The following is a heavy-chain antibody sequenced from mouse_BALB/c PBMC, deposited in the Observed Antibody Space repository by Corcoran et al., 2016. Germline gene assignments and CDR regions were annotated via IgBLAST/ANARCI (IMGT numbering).Heavy chain of an antibody. CDR3: AREITTAYWYFDV. CDR1: GYTFTSYV. Sequence: EVQLQQSGPELVKPGASVKMSCKASGYTFTSYVMHWVKQKPGQGLEWIGYINPYNDGTKYNEKFKGKATLTSDKSSSTAYMELSSLTSEDSAVYYCAREITTAYWYFDVWGAGTTVTVSS. V-gene: IGHV1S136*01. CDR2: INPYNDGT. J-gene: IGHJ1*01. D-gene: IGHD1-2*01.